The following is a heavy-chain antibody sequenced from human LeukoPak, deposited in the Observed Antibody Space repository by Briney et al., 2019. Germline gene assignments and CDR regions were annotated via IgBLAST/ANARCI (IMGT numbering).Heavy chain of an antibody. V-gene: IGHV3-21*01. CDR1: GFTFSSYS. CDR2: ISSSSSYI. J-gene: IGHJ4*02. D-gene: IGHD1-26*01. CDR3: ARLVSSGSYFDY. Sequence: GGSLTLSCAASGFTFSSYSMNWVRQAPGKGLEWVSSISSSSSYIYYADSVRGRFTISRDNAKNSLYLRMNSLRAEDTAVYYCARLVSSGSYFDYWGQGTLVTVSS.